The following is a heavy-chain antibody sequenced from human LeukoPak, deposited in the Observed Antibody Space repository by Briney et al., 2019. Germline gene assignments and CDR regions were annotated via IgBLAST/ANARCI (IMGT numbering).Heavy chain of an antibody. CDR3: ARGFRITIFGVVIKGYYFDY. Sequence: ASVKVSCKASGYTFTSYDINWVGQATGQGLEWMGWMNPNSGNTGYAQKFQGRVTMTRNTSISTAYMELSSLRSEDTAVYYCARGFRITIFGVVIKGYYFDYWGQGTLVTVSS. J-gene: IGHJ4*02. CDR1: GYTFTSYD. CDR2: MNPNSGNT. D-gene: IGHD3-3*01. V-gene: IGHV1-8*01.